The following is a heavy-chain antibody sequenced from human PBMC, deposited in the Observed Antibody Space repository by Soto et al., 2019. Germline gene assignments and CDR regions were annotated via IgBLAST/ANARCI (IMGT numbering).Heavy chain of an antibody. CDR3: TTGGAWIQLWLRLDY. Sequence: GGSLRLSCAASGFTFSNAWMNWVRQAPGKGLEWVGRIKSKTDGGTTDYAAPVKGRFTISRDDSKNTLYLQMNSLKTEDTAVYYCTTGGAWIQLWLRLDYWGQGTLVTVSS. D-gene: IGHD5-18*01. CDR2: IKSKTDGGTT. CDR1: GFTFSNAW. V-gene: IGHV3-15*07. J-gene: IGHJ4*02.